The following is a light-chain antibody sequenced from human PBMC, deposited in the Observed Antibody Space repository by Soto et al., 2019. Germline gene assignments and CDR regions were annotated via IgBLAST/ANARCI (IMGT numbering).Light chain of an antibody. CDR3: QQYGSASWT. J-gene: IGKJ1*01. V-gene: IGKV3-20*01. CDR2: GAS. Sequence: EILLTHYPSTLSLSPGERATLSCRSSQSVSSSYLAWYQQKPGQAPRLLIYGASSRATGIPDRFSGSGSGTDFTLTISRLEPEDFAVYYCQQYGSASWTFGQGTKVDIK. CDR1: QSVSSSY.